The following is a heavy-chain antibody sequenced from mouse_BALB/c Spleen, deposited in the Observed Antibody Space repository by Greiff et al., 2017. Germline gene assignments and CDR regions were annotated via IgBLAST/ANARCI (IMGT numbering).Heavy chain of an antibody. CDR2: ISSGGSYT. D-gene: IGHD1-1*01. CDR1: GFTFSSYA. J-gene: IGHJ4*01. V-gene: IGHV5-9-4*01. CDR3: ARGITTYGAMDY. Sequence: EVQRVESGGGLVKPGGSLKLSCAASGFTFSSYAMSWVRQSPEKRLEWVAEISSGGSYTYYPDTVTGRFTISRDNAKNTLYLEMSSLRSEDTAMYYCARGITTYGAMDYWGQGTSVTVSS.